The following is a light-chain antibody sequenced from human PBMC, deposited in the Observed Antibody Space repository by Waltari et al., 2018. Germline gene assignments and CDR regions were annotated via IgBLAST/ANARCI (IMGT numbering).Light chain of an antibody. Sequence: SYELIQLPSVSVSPGQTARITCSGDKLGYKYTCWYQQKPGQSPVLVIYQNRKRPSGIPERFSASKSGNTATLTISGTQAMDEAVYYCQAWDSNTLIFGGGTYLTVL. CDR2: QNR. J-gene: IGLJ2*01. CDR1: KLGYKY. CDR3: QAWDSNTLI. V-gene: IGLV3-1*01.